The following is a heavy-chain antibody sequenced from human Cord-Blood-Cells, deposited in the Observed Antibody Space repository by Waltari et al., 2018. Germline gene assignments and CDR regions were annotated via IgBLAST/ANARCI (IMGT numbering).Heavy chain of an antibody. CDR3: ARPPSSTGDDAFDI. CDR1: GGSISSSSYY. V-gene: IGHV4-39*01. J-gene: IGHJ3*02. CDR2: IYYRGST. D-gene: IGHD7-27*01. Sequence: QLQLQESGPGLVQPSETLSLTCTVSGGSISSSSYYWGWIRQPPGKGLEWIGSIYYRGSTYYNPSLKSRVTISVDTSKNQFSLKLSSVTAADTAVYYCARPPSSTGDDAFDIWGQGTMVTVSS.